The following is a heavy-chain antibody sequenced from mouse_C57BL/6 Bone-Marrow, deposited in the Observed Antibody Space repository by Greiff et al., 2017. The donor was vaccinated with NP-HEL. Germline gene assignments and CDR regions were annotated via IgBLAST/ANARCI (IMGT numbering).Heavy chain of an antibody. V-gene: IGHV1-59*01. CDR2: IDPSDSYT. CDR1: GYTFTSYW. Sequence: QVQLQQPGAELVRPGTSVKLSCKASGYTFTSYWMHWVKQRPGQGLEWIGVIDPSDSYTNYNPKFKGKATLTVDTSSSTAYMQLSSLTSEDSAVYYCARTLFAYWGQGTLVTVSA. J-gene: IGHJ3*01. CDR3: ARTLFAY.